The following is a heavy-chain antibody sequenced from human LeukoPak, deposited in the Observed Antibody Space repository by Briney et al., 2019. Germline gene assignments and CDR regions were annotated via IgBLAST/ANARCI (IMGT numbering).Heavy chain of an antibody. V-gene: IGHV5-10-1*01. CDR1: GYSFTSYW. CDR3: ARHYGAAGDFDY. D-gene: IGHD6-13*01. CDR2: IDPSHSYT. J-gene: IGHJ4*02. Sequence: GESLKISCKGSGYSFTSYWISWVRQMPGKGLERMGRIDPSHSYTNYSPSFEGHVTISADKSISTAYLQWSSLKASDIATYYCARHYGAAGDFDYWGQGTLVTVSS.